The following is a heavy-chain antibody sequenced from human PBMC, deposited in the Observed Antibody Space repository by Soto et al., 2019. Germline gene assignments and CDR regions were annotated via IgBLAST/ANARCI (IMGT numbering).Heavy chain of an antibody. D-gene: IGHD1-26*01. CDR2: IYYSGST. V-gene: IGHV4-59*01. Sequence: PSETLSLTCAVSGGSISSYYWSWIRQPPGKGLEWIGYIYYSGSTNYNPSLKSRVTISVDTSKNQFSLKLSSVTAADTAVYYCARNIMVGATGWFDPWGQGTLVTVSS. CDR3: ARNIMVGATGWFDP. CDR1: GGSISSYY. J-gene: IGHJ5*02.